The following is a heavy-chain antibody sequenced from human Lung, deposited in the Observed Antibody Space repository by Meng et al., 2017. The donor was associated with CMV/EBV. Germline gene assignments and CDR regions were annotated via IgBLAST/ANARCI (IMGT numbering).Heavy chain of an antibody. CDR1: GFTFSSYS. Sequence: ESLKISCAASGFTFSSYSMNWVRQAPGKGLEWVSSISSSSSYIYYADSVKGRFTISRDNAKNSLYLQMNSLRAEDTAVYYCARDHYDFWSGYYLYYYYGMYVWRQGXTVTVSS. CDR3: ARDHYDFWSGYYLYYYYGMYV. CDR2: ISSSSSYI. V-gene: IGHV3-21*01. D-gene: IGHD3-3*01. J-gene: IGHJ6*02.